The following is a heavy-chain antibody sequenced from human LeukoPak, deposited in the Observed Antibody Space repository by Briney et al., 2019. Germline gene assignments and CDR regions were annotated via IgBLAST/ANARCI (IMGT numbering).Heavy chain of an antibody. V-gene: IGHV3-7*01. CDR1: GFSFISYR. D-gene: IGHD3-22*01. J-gene: IGHJ4*02. Sequence: GGSLRLSCAASGFSFISYRMSWVRQAAGKGLEWVANIKQDGSEKYYVDSVKGRFTISRDNSKNTLSLQMNSLRAEDTAVYYCAKDLYYDSSGYSFDYWGQGTLVTVSS. CDR2: IKQDGSEK. CDR3: AKDLYYDSSGYSFDY.